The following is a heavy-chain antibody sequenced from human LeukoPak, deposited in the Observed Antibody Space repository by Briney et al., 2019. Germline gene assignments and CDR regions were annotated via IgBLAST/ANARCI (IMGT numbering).Heavy chain of an antibody. V-gene: IGHV2-26*01. CDR2: IFSNDEK. J-gene: IGHJ3*01. CDR3: ARPDSLYCSGGSCYSSGAFDV. D-gene: IGHD2-15*01. Sequence: ESGPTLVNPTETLTLTCTVSGFSLSNARMGVSWIRQPPGKALEWLAHIFSNDEKSYSTSLKSRLTISKDTSKSQVVLTMTNMDPVDTATYYCARPDSLYCSGGSCYSSGAFDVWGQGTMVTVSS. CDR1: GFSLSNARMG.